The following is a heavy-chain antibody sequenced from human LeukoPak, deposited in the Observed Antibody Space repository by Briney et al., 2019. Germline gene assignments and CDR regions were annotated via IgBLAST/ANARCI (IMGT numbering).Heavy chain of an antibody. V-gene: IGHV4-39*01. CDR3: ARRIVGTMSDF. CDR2: INHGGSS. CDR1: GGSISSSTYY. Sequence: KPSETLSLTCTVSGGSISSSTYYWGWIRQPPGEGLEWIGSINHGGSSYYNPSLMSRVTISGDTSKNQFSLRLSSVTDADTAVYHCARRIVGTMSDFWGQGILVTVSS. J-gene: IGHJ4*02. D-gene: IGHD1-1*01.